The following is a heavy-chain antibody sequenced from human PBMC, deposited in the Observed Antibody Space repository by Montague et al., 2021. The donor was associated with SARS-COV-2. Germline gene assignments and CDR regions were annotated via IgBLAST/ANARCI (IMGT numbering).Heavy chain of an antibody. CDR1: GGSISSSPYY. J-gene: IGHJ2*01. D-gene: IGHD3-10*01. V-gene: IGHV4-39*01. CDR2: ISYSGRT. CDR3: ASAYYYGSGTYVCNCYLDV. Sequence: SETLSLTCTVSGGSISSSPYYWGWIRQPPGRGPEWVGSISYSGRTYFNPSLRSRLTISVDSSENQFSLRLSSVTAADTAVYYCASAYYYGSGTYVCNCYLDVWGSGTPVTVSS.